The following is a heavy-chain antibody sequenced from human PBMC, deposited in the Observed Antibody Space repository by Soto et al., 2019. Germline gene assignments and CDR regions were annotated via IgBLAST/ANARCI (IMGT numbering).Heavy chain of an antibody. CDR2: ISGYNGDT. CDR3: AKNGQPPYYYYGMDV. J-gene: IGHJ6*02. D-gene: IGHD2-8*01. V-gene: IGHV1-18*01. CDR1: GYTFSRYG. Sequence: QGQLVQSGPEAKKPGASVKVSCKASGYTFSRYGISWVRQAAGQGLEWMGWISGYNGDTKYAQKVQGRVTMTIDTSKYTAYMELRSMKSDDPAIYYCAKNGQPPYYYYGMDVWGQGTTVTVSS.